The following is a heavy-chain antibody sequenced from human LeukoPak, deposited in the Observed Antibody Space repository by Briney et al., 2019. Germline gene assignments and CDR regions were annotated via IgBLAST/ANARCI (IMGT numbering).Heavy chain of an antibody. Sequence: PGGSLRLSCAASGFTFSNDWTGWVRQAPGKGLEWVANIKEDGSETYYVDSVKGRFTISRDNAKNSLYLQVNNLRAEDTAVYYCARVDYDSQSFFDYWGQGTLVTVSS. CDR3: ARVDYDSQSFFDY. D-gene: IGHD3-22*01. V-gene: IGHV3-7*04. CDR1: GFTFSNDW. CDR2: IKEDGSET. J-gene: IGHJ4*02.